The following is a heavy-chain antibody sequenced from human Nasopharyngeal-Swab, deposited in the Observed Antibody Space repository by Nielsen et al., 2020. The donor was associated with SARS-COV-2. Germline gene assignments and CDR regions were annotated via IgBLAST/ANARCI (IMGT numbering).Heavy chain of an antibody. Sequence: GGSLRLSCAASGFTFSSYSMNWVRQAPGKGLEWVSSISSSSSYIYYADSVKGRFTISRDNAKNSLYLQMNSLRAEDTAVYYCARGISTSLPPLFYYYYYMDVWGKGTTVTVSS. V-gene: IGHV3-21*01. CDR3: ARGISTSLPPLFYYYYYMDV. D-gene: IGHD2-2*01. CDR2: ISSSSSYI. CDR1: GFTFSSYS. J-gene: IGHJ6*03.